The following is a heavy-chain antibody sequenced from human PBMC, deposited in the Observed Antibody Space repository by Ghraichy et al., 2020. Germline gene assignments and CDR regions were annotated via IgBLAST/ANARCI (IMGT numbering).Heavy chain of an antibody. D-gene: IGHD6-19*01. CDR2: IYYSGST. J-gene: IGHJ4*02. Sequence: SETLSLTCSVSGGSISSGSYYWGWIRQPPGKGLEWIGSIYYSGSTYYNPSLKSRVTISVDTSKNQFTLKLSSVTAADTAVYYCARVVYSSAWSAFDFWGQGTLVTVSS. V-gene: IGHV4-39*01. CDR3: ARVVYSSAWSAFDF. CDR1: GGSISSGSYY.